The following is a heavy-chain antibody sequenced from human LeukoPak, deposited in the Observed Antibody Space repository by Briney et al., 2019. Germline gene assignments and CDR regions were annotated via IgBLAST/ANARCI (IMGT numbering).Heavy chain of an antibody. CDR1: GFTVSQNY. V-gene: IGHV3-66*02. D-gene: IGHD3-10*01. CDR3: ARDRAGTQAWVEFDP. CDR2: IYADGTT. Sequence: GGSLRLSCAASGFTVSQNYMSWVLQAPGRGLEWVSLIYADGTTHYADSVKGRFTISRDNSKNTVYLQMNSVRPEDTAVYYCARDRAGTQAWVEFDPWGQGTLVTVSS. J-gene: IGHJ5*02.